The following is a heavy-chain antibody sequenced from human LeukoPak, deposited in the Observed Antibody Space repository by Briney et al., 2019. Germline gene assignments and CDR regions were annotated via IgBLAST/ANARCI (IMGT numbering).Heavy chain of an antibody. CDR1: GFTFSSYS. V-gene: IGHV3-21*01. D-gene: IGHD3-10*01. J-gene: IGHJ4*02. Sequence: GGSLRLFCAASGFTFSSYSMNWVRQAPGKGLEWVSSISSSSSYIYYADSVKGRFTISRDNAKNSLYLQMNSLRAEDTAVYYCARDSYGSGSSHDYWGQGTLVTVSS. CDR2: ISSSSSYI. CDR3: ARDSYGSGSSHDY.